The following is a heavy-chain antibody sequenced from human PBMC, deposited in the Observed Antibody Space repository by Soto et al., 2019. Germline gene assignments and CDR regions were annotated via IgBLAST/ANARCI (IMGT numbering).Heavy chain of an antibody. J-gene: IGHJ5*02. CDR3: AGYSSSGGWFDP. V-gene: IGHV4-59*01. D-gene: IGHD6-13*01. CDR1: GGSISSYY. Sequence: ETLSLTCTVSGGSISSYYWSWIRQPPGKGLEWIGYIYYSGSTNYNPSLKSRVTISVDTSKNQFSLKLSSVTAADTAVYYCAGYSSSGGWFDPWGQGTLVTVSS. CDR2: IYYSGST.